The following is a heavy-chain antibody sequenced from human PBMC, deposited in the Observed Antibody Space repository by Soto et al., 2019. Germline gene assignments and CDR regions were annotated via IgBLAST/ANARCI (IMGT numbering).Heavy chain of an antibody. CDR2: TYYRSKWYN. Sequence: SQTLSLTCAISGDSVSSNSAAWNWIRQSPSRGLEWLGRTYYRSKWYNDYAVSVKSRLTINPDTSKNQFSLQLNSVTPEDTAVYYCARAPLHPHVAAAGKGYFDCWGQGTLVTVSS. CDR1: GDSVSSNSAA. V-gene: IGHV6-1*01. D-gene: IGHD6-13*01. J-gene: IGHJ4*02. CDR3: ARAPLHPHVAAAGKGYFDC.